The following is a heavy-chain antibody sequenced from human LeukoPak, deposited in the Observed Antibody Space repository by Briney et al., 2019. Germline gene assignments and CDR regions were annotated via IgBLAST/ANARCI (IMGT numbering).Heavy chain of an antibody. D-gene: IGHD1-26*01. J-gene: IGHJ6*02. Sequence: ASVKVSSKASGYTFTSYYMHWVRQAPGQGLEWMGIINPSGGSTSYAQKFQGRVTMTRDTSTSTVYMELSSLRSEDTAVYYCARDYHSGSYYYYGMDVWGQGTTVTVSS. CDR1: GYTFTSYY. CDR2: INPSGGST. CDR3: ARDYHSGSYYYYGMDV. V-gene: IGHV1-46*01.